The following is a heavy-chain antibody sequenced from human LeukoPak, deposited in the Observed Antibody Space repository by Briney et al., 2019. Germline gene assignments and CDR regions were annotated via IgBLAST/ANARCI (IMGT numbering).Heavy chain of an antibody. Sequence: GGSLRLSCSASGFTFSSYAMHCVRQAPGKGLEYVSAISGIGGSTDSADSVKGRFTISRDNFKNTLYLQMISLRAEDTCVYYCVKGYRSIWYYFDYWGQGTLVTVSS. D-gene: IGHD6-13*01. CDR3: VKGYRSIWYYFDY. CDR1: GFTFSSYA. V-gene: IGHV3-64D*06. J-gene: IGHJ4*02. CDR2: ISGIGGST.